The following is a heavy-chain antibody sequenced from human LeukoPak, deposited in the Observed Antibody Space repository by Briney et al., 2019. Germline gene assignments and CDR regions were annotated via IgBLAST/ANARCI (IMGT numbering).Heavy chain of an antibody. V-gene: IGHV4-34*01. J-gene: IGHJ5*02. CDR3: ARDLIVGIVVVPRPSNWFDP. Sequence: SETLSLTCAVYGGSFSGYYWSWIRQPPGKGLEWIGEINHSGSTNYNPSLKSRVTISVDTSKNQFSLKLSSVTAADTAVYYCARDLIVGIVVVPRPSNWFDPWGQGTLVTVSS. CDR1: GGSFSGYY. D-gene: IGHD2-15*01. CDR2: INHSGST.